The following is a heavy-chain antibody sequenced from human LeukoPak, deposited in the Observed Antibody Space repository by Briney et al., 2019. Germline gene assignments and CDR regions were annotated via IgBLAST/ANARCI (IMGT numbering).Heavy chain of an antibody. J-gene: IGHJ4*02. D-gene: IGHD3-10*01. CDR3: AKAMPSDVGVFDY. Sequence: GGSLRHSRTASGFTLSSFGMYWVPEAPGKGLEWVAFISSDGTKKDHAASLKGRFTISRDDSKNTLFLQMNSLTAEDTAAYYCAKAMPSDVGVFDYWGQGTLVIVSS. V-gene: IGHV3-30*18. CDR2: ISSDGTKK. CDR1: GFTLSSFG.